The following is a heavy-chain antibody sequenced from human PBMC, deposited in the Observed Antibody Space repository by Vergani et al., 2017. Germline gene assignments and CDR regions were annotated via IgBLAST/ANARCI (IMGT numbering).Heavy chain of an antibody. Sequence: EVQLVESGGGLVQPGGSLRLSCAASGFTVSSSYMSWVRQAPGKGLEWVSVIYSGGSTYYADSVKGRFTISRHNSKNTLYLQMNSLIAEDTAVYYCARDRVDIVATTTYYYYYYGMDVWGQGTTVTVSS. CDR3: ARDRVDIVATTTYYYYYYGMDV. D-gene: IGHD5-12*01. CDR1: GFTVSSSY. V-gene: IGHV3-53*04. CDR2: IYSGGST. J-gene: IGHJ6*02.